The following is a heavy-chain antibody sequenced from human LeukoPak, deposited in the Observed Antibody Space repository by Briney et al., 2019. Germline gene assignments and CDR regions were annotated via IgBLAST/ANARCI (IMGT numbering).Heavy chain of an antibody. J-gene: IGHJ4*02. Sequence: PSETLSLTCTVSGGSISSSSYYWGWIRQPPGKGLEWIGSIYYSGSTYYNPSLKSRVTISVDTSKNQFSLKLNSVTAADTAVYYCARQYSSGWPYFDYWGQGTLVTVSS. CDR2: IYYSGST. D-gene: IGHD6-19*01. V-gene: IGHV4-39*01. CDR1: GGSISSSSYY. CDR3: ARQYSSGWPYFDY.